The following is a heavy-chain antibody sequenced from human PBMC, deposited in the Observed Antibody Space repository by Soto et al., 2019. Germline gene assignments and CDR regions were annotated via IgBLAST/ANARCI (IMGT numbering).Heavy chain of an antibody. D-gene: IGHD3-22*01. J-gene: IGHJ4*02. V-gene: IGHV3-7*05. Sequence: EVQLVESGGGLVQPGGSLRLSCAASGLTFSSYWMSWVRQAPGKGLEWVANIKQDGSEKYYVDSVKGRFTISRDNAKNSLYLQMNSLRAEDAAVYYCARAVYDSSGYYSDFDYWGQGTLVTVSS. CDR3: ARAVYDSSGYYSDFDY. CDR1: GLTFSSYW. CDR2: IKQDGSEK.